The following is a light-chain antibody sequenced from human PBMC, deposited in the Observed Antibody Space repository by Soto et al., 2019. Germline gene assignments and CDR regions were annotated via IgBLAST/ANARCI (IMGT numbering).Light chain of an antibody. CDR3: SSHTTYSTRI. V-gene: IGLV2-14*01. Sequence: QSALTQPASVSGSPGQSIAISCTGTSSDIGSYNFVSWYQQHPGKAPKLIIHEVSNRPSGIFDHFSGSKSGNTASLTISGLQADDEADYYCSSHTTYSTRIFGTGTKVTVL. CDR1: SSDIGSYNF. CDR2: EVS. J-gene: IGLJ1*01.